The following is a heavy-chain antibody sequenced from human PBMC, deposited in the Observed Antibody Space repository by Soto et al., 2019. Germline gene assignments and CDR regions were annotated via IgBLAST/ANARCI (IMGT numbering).Heavy chain of an antibody. Sequence: DVQLLESGGGLVQPGGSLRLSCAASGFTFSSYAMSWVRQAPGKGLEWVSAISGSGGSTYYADSVKGRFTISRDNYTHTLYLQMNSLRAEDTAVYYFAQDKVVAATPDWFDPWGQGTLVTVSS. V-gene: IGHV3-23*01. CDR2: ISGSGGST. J-gene: IGHJ5*02. CDR1: GFTFSSYA. CDR3: AQDKVVAATPDWFDP. D-gene: IGHD2-15*01.